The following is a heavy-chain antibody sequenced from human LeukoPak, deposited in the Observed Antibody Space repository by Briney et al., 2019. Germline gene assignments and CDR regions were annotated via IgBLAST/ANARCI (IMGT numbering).Heavy chain of an antibody. V-gene: IGHV3-30*02. J-gene: IGHJ4*02. CDR2: IWYDGSNK. D-gene: IGHD6-13*01. CDR3: AKDREGYSSSCLGY. CDR1: GFTFSSYG. Sequence: PGGSLRLSCAASGFTFSSYGMHWVRQAPGKGLEWVAVIWYDGSNKYYADSVKGRFTISRDNSKNTLYLQMNSLRAEDTAVYYCAKDREGYSSSCLGYWGQGTLVTVSS.